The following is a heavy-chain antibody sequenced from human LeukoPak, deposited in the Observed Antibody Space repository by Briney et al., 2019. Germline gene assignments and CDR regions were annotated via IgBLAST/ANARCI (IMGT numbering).Heavy chain of an antibody. D-gene: IGHD1-26*01. J-gene: IGHJ4*02. CDR1: GFTFSDYY. CDR2: ISSSRSDT. Sequence: GGSLRPSCAASGFTFSDYYMSWIRQAPGKGLEWVSYISSSRSDTKYADSVKGRFTISRDNAKNSLYLQMNSLRAEDTAVYYCARDRLWEVGATPYFAYWGQGTLVTVPS. V-gene: IGHV3-11*05. CDR3: ARDRLWEVGATPYFAY.